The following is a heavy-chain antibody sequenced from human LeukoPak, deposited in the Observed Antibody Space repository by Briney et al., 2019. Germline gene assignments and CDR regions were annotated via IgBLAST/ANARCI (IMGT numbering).Heavy chain of an antibody. CDR2: INHSGST. CDR1: GVSISSYY. V-gene: IGHV4-34*01. J-gene: IGHJ4*02. CDR3: ARGHSSGWYSYYFDY. D-gene: IGHD6-19*01. Sequence: SETLSLTCTVSGVSISSYYWSWIRQPPGKGLEWIGEINHSGSTNYNPSLKSRVTISVDTSKNQFSLRLSSVTAADTAVYYCARGHSSGWYSYYFDYWGQGTLVTVSS.